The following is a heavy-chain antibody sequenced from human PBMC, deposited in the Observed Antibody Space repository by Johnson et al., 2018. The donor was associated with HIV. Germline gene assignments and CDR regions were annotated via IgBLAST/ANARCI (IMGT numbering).Heavy chain of an antibody. CDR2: ISSSGSTI. CDR1: DFSVSKNY. D-gene: IGHD3-3*01. Sequence: QMMLVESGGGLIQRGGSLRLSCVASDFSVSKNYMSWVRQAPGKGLEWVSSISSSGSTIYYADSVKGRFPISRDNSKNTLYLQMNSLRAEDTAVYYCAKVGGVVIFSQLVDAFDIWGQGTMVTVSS. V-gene: IGHV3-11*01. J-gene: IGHJ3*02. CDR3: AKVGGVVIFSQLVDAFDI.